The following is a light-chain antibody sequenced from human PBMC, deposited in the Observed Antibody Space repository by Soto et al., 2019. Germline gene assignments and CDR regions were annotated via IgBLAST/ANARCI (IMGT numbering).Light chain of an antibody. CDR1: ESLFGF. CDR2: GGS. J-gene: IGKJ2*01. Sequence: EIVLTQSPATLSVSPGDRVTLSCRASESLFGFLAWYQQKPGQSPRLLICGGSTRATGIPARFSGSGSATDSTLTISSLQSEDFAVYFCQSYNDWPFASGLGTKLEI. CDR3: QSYNDWPFA. V-gene: IGKV3-15*01.